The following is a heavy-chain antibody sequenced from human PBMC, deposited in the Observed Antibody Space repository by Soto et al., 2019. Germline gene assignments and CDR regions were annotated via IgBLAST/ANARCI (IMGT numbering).Heavy chain of an antibody. CDR1: GGTFSSYA. J-gene: IGHJ6*02. V-gene: IGHV1-69*01. CDR2: IIPIFGTA. D-gene: IGHD1-26*01. Sequence: QVQLVQSGAEVKKPGSSVKVSCKASGGTFSSYAISWVRQAPGQGLEWMGGIIPIFGTANYAQKFQGRVTITADESTSTAYMELGSLRSEDTAVYYCARDRCGSCPYYYYGMDVWGQGTTVTVSS. CDR3: ARDRCGSCPYYYYGMDV.